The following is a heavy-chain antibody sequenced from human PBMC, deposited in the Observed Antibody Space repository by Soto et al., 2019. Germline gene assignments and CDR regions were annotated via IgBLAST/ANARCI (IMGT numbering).Heavy chain of an antibody. J-gene: IGHJ3*02. CDR2: ISAYNGNT. V-gene: IGHV1-18*01. CDR3: ARPYCSGGSCYYGDAFDI. CDR1: GYTFTSYG. D-gene: IGHD2-15*01. Sequence: QVQLVQSGAEVKKPGASVKVSCKASGYTFTSYGISWVRQAPGQGLEWMGWISAYNGNTNYAQKLQGRVTMTTDTSTSTAYMELRGLRSDDTAVYYCARPYCSGGSCYYGDAFDIWGQGTMVTVSS.